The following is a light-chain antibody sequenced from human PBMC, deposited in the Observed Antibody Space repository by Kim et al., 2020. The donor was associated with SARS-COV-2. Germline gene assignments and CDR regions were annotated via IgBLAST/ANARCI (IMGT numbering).Light chain of an antibody. J-gene: IGKJ4*01. CDR1: QSVSSY. Sequence: SLSPGERATLSCSASQSVSSYLAWYKQKPGQAPRLLIYDASNRATGIPARFSGSGSGTDFTLTISSLEPEDFAVYYCQQRSNWLTFGGGTKVDIK. CDR3: QQRSNWLT. CDR2: DAS. V-gene: IGKV3-11*01.